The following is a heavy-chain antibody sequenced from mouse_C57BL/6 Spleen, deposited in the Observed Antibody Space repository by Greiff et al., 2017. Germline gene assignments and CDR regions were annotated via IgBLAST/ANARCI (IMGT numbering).Heavy chain of an antibody. CDR3: ARDRNGNYFYWYFDV. J-gene: IGHJ1*03. CDR2: INYDGSST. V-gene: IGHV5-16*01. D-gene: IGHD2-1*01. CDR1: GFTFSDYY. Sequence: DVMLVESEGGLVQPGSSMKLSCTASGFTFSDYYMAWVRQVPEKGLEWVANINYDGSSTYYLDSLKSRFIISRDNAKNILYLQRSSLKSEDTATYYCARDRNGNYFYWYFDVWGTGTTVTVSS.